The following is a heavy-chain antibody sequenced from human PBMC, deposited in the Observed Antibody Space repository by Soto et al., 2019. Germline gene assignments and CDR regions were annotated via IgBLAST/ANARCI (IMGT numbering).Heavy chain of an antibody. V-gene: IGHV3-33*01. Sequence: QVQLVESGGGVVQPGRSLRLSCAASGFTFSSYGMHWVRQAPGKGLAWVAVIWYDGSNKYYADSVKGRFTISRDNSKNTLYLQMNSLRAEDTAVYYCARDRGGRWLQLTYYGMDVWGQGTTVTVSS. J-gene: IGHJ6*02. CDR2: IWYDGSNK. CDR3: ARDRGGRWLQLTYYGMDV. D-gene: IGHD5-12*01. CDR1: GFTFSSYG.